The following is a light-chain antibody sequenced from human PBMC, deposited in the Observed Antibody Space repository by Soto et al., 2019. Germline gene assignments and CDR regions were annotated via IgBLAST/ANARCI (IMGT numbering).Light chain of an antibody. CDR2: GAS. CDR1: QSVSSSY. V-gene: IGKV3-20*01. J-gene: IGKJ2*01. CDR3: QQYGSSPPRYT. Sequence: DIVLTHSPGTLSLSPGERATLSCRASQSVSSSYLAWYQQKPGQAPRLLIYGASSRATGIPDRFSGSGSGTDFTLTISRLEPEDFAVYYCQQYGSSPPRYTFGQGTKVDIK.